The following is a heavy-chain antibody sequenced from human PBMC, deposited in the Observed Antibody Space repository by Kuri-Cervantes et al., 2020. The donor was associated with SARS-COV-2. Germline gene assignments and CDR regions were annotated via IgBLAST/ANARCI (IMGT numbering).Heavy chain of an antibody. J-gene: IGHJ4*02. V-gene: IGHV3-23*01. CDR2: ISGSGGST. CDR3: AKSRWQQLSWLDY. Sequence: GESLKISCAASGFTFSSYAMSWVRQAPGKGLEWVSAISGSGGSTYYADSVKGRFTISRDNSKNTLYLQMSSLRAEDTAVYYCAKSRWQQLSWLDYWGQGTLVTVSS. D-gene: IGHD6-13*01. CDR1: GFTFSSYA.